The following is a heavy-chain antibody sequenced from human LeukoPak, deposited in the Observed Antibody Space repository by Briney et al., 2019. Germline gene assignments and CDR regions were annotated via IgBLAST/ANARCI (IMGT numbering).Heavy chain of an antibody. CDR2: IYYSGST. D-gene: IGHD3-22*01. CDR3: ARGDDSRWRLVGY. J-gene: IGHJ4*02. V-gene: IGHV4-31*03. CDR1: GGSISSGGYY. Sequence: SETLSLTCTVSGGSISSGGYYWSWIRQHPGKGLEWIGYIYYSGSTYYNPSLKSRVTISVDTSKNQFSLKLSSVTAADTAVYYCARGDDSRWRLVGYWGQGTLVTVSS.